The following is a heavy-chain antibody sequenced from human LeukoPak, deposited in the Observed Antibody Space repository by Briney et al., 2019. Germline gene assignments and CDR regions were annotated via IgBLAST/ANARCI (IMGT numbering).Heavy chain of an antibody. Sequence: SSETLSLTCNVSGGSISSSSYYWGWIRQTPGKGLEWIGSIYYSGSTYYNPSLKSRVTISVDTSKKQFSLKLTSVTAADTAVYYCARGTVTTSGPFDYWGQGTLVTVSS. CDR3: ARGTVTTSGPFDY. CDR2: IYYSGST. D-gene: IGHD4-11*01. CDR1: GGSISSSSYY. J-gene: IGHJ4*02. V-gene: IGHV4-39*07.